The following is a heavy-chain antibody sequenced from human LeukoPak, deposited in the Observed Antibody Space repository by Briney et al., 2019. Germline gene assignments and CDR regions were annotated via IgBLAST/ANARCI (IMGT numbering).Heavy chain of an antibody. CDR1: GYTFTSYA. Sequence: ASVKVSCKASGYTFTSYAMHWVRQAPGQRLEWMGWINAGNGNTKYSQKFQGRVTITRDTSASTAYMELSSLRSDDTAVYYCARGYSGYDGRLDYWGQGTLVTVSS. V-gene: IGHV1-3*01. D-gene: IGHD5-12*01. J-gene: IGHJ4*02. CDR3: ARGYSGYDGRLDY. CDR2: INAGNGNT.